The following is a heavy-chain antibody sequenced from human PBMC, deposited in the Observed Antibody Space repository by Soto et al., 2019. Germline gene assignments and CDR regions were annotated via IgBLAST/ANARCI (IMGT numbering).Heavy chain of an antibody. V-gene: IGHV4-31*03. J-gene: IGHJ5*02. CDR3: ARSTVPERTHWFDP. Sequence: QMQLQESGPGLVKPSQTLSLTCSVSGGSISSGGYYWTWIRHHPGKGLEWIGYVHYSGSTHYNPPLKSRVTMSVDTSENQFSLKLSSVTAADTASYYCARSTVPERTHWFDPWGQGILVVVSA. D-gene: IGHD4-17*01. CDR1: GGSISSGGYY. CDR2: VHYSGST.